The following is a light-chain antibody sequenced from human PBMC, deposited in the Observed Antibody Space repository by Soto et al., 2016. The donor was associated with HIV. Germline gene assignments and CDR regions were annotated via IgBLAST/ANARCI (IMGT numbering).Light chain of an antibody. CDR3: QQANSFPWT. CDR2: KAS. J-gene: IGKJ1*01. Sequence: DFQMTQSPSTLSASVGDRVTITCRASQTISNFLAWYQQKPGKAPRLLIYKASTLQSGVPSRFSGRGSGTDFTLTISSLQPEDFATYYCQQANSFPWTFGQGTKVEIK. V-gene: IGKV1-5*03. CDR1: QTISNF.